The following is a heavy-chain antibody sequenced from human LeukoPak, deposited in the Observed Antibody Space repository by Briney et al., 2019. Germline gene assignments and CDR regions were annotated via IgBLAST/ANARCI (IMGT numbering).Heavy chain of an antibody. J-gene: IGHJ4*02. CDR1: GFTFSNYA. CDR2: ISGGGVST. D-gene: IGHD6-25*01. CDR3: AKQSRTRGYYIDY. Sequence: GGSLRLSCAASGFTFSNYAMSWVRRAPGKGLEWVSGISGGGVSTYYADSVKGRFTISRDNSKNTMYLQMNSLRAEDMAVYYCAKQSRTRGYYIDYWGQGTLVTVSS. V-gene: IGHV3-23*01.